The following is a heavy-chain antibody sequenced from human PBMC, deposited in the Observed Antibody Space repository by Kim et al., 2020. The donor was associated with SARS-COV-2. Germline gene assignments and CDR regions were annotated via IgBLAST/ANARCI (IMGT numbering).Heavy chain of an antibody. V-gene: IGHV6-1*01. Sequence: SQTLSLTCAISGDSVSSNSAAWNWIRQSPSRGLEWLGRTYYRSKWYNDYAVSVKSRITINPDTSKNQFSLQLNSVTPEDTAVYYCARGRGDSHGRSWPRNYYMDVWGKGTTVTVSS. CDR2: TYYRSKWYN. CDR1: GDSVSSNSAA. CDR3: ARGRGDSHGRSWPRNYYMDV. J-gene: IGHJ6*03. D-gene: IGHD2-15*01.